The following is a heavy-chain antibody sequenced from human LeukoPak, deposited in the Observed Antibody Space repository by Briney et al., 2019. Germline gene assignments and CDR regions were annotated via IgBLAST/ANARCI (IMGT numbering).Heavy chain of an antibody. Sequence: GGSLRLSCAASGFTFSNNAMSWVRQAPGKGLEWVSTIGGSGVNIFFADSVKGRFTISRDNSKNTVYLQMNSLRAEDTAVYYCAKRATTVTTLNHWGQGTLVTVSS. V-gene: IGHV3-23*01. J-gene: IGHJ5*02. CDR3: AKRATTVTTLNH. CDR2: IGGSGVNI. D-gene: IGHD4-17*01. CDR1: GFTFSNNA.